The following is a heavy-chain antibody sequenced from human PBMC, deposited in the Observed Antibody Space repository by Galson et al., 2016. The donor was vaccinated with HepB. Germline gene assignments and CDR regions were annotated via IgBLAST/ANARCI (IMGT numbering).Heavy chain of an antibody. CDR3: ASAYYHYYYYYAMDV. D-gene: IGHD3-10*01. CDR2: IDGGGST. J-gene: IGHJ6*02. V-gene: IGHV3-53*01. CDR1: GFIVSNDY. Sequence: SLRLSCAASGFIVSNDYMNWVRQAPGKGLEWVSVIDGGGSTYYADSVKGRFTISRDSARNTLLLQLKSLRAEDTAIYYCASAYYHYYYYYAMDVWGQGTTVTVSS.